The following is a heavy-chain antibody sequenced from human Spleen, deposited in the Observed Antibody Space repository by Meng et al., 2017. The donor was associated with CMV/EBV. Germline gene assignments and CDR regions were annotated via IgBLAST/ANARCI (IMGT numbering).Heavy chain of an antibody. J-gene: IGHJ4*02. D-gene: IGHD6-19*01. V-gene: IGHV3-66*02. CDR3: ARMTHESGWYYFDY. CDR1: GFTFSRYW. Sequence: GESLKISCAASGFTFSRYWMHWDRQAPGKGLEWVSVIYSGGSTYYADSVKGRFTISRDNSKNTLYLQMNSLRAEDTAVYYCARMTHESGWYYFDYWGQGTLVPSPQ. CDR2: IYSGGST.